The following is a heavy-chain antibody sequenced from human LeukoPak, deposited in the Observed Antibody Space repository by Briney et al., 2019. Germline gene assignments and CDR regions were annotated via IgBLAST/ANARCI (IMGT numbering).Heavy chain of an antibody. J-gene: IGHJ4*02. V-gene: IGHV1-69*04. CDR1: GGTFSSYA. D-gene: IGHD2-2*02. CDR2: IIPILGIA. Sequence: SVKVSCKASGGTFSSYAISWVRQAPGQGLEWMGRIIPILGIANYAQKFQGRVTITADKSTSTAYMELSSLRSEDTAVYYCARDRGYCSSTSCYKLYYFDYWGQGTLVTVSS. CDR3: ARDRGYCSSTSCYKLYYFDY.